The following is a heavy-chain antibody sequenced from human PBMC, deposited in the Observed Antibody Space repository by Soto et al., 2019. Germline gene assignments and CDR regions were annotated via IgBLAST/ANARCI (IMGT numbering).Heavy chain of an antibody. CDR2: ISSSGTTI. V-gene: IGHV3-48*03. D-gene: IGHD3-3*01. CDR3: ARVRIFGVPGWFDP. Sequence: GGSLRLSCAASGFTFSKYEMNWVRQAPGKGLEWVSYISSSGTTIYYADSVKGRFTISRDNAKNSLYLQMNSLRAEDTAVYYCARVRIFGVPGWFDPWGQGTLVTGSS. CDR1: GFTFSKYE. J-gene: IGHJ5*02.